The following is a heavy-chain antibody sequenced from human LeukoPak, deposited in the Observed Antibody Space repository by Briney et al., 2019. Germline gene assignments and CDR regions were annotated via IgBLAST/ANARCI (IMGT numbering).Heavy chain of an antibody. Sequence: PSQTLSLTCTVSGGSISSDGYYWSWIRQPPGRGLEWIGYIYHSGSTYYNPSLKSRVTISVDTSKNQFSLKLSSVTAADTAVYYCARALLWFGELLCWFDPWGQGTLVTVSS. CDR2: IYHSGST. CDR1: GGSISSDGYY. J-gene: IGHJ5*02. D-gene: IGHD3-10*01. V-gene: IGHV4-30-2*01. CDR3: ARALLWFGELLCWFDP.